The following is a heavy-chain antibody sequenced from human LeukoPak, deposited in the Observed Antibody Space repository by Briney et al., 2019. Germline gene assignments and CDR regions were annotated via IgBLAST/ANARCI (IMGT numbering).Heavy chain of an antibody. D-gene: IGHD3-10*01. J-gene: IGHJ4*02. CDR3: ARSAQLLWFGELSPPYFDY. CDR2: IYHSGST. CDR1: GGSISSSNW. Sequence: SGTLSLTCAVSGGSISSSNWWSWVRQPPGKGLEWIGEIYHSGSTNYNPSLKSRVTISVDKSKNQFSLKLSSVTAADTAVYYCARSAQLLWFGELSPPYFDYWGQGTLVTVSS. V-gene: IGHV4-4*02.